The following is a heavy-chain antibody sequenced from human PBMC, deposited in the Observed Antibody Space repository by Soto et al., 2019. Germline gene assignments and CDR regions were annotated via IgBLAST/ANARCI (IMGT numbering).Heavy chain of an antibody. CDR3: AKEGPVYFGGVCYSDY. Sequence: VQMLQSGGGVVQPGGSLRLSCAASGFTFSDYAMSWVRQAPGRGLEWVSGVCHSGDRTYYADSVKGRFSISRDNSKEILYLQMDSLCAEDTAVYYCAKEGPVYFGGVCYSDYWAQGTLVSVS. CDR2: VCHSGDRT. CDR1: GFTFSDYA. D-gene: IGHD2-21*01. V-gene: IGHV3-23*01. J-gene: IGHJ4*01.